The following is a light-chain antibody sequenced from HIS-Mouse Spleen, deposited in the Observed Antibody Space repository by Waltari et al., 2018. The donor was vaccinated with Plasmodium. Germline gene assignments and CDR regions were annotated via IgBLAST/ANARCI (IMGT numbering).Light chain of an antibody. CDR1: QSVSSN. CDR2: GAS. Sequence: EIVKTQSPATPSVSPGERATLSCRASQSVSSNLAWYQQKPGQAPRLRIYGASTRATGIPARFSGSGSGTEFTLTISSLQSEDFAVYYCQQYNNWSFTFGPGTKVDIK. V-gene: IGKV3-15*01. J-gene: IGKJ3*01. CDR3: QQYNNWSFT.